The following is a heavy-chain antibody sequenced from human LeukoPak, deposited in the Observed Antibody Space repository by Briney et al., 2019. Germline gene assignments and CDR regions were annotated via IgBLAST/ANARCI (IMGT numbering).Heavy chain of an antibody. J-gene: IGHJ4*02. CDR2: ISSSGSTI. CDR3: AKSLLPLDY. CDR1: GFTFSSYE. Sequence: QAGGSLRLSCAASGFTFSSYEMNWVRQAPGKGLEWVSYISSSGSTIYYADSVKGRFTISRDNSKNTLYLQMNSLRAEDTAVYYCAKSLLPLDYWGQGTLVTVSS. D-gene: IGHD1-26*01. V-gene: IGHV3-48*03.